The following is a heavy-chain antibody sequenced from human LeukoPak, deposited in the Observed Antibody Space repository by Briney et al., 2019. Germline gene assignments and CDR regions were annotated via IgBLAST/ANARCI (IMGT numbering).Heavy chain of an antibody. Sequence: KPSETLSLTCSVSGGSISTSSDYWGWIRQPPGKGLEWIGTIYYTGSTYYNPSLKSRVTISVDTSKNQFSLKLSSVAAADTAVYYCARDGSGSYFYYFDYWGQGTLVTVSS. D-gene: IGHD1-26*01. CDR3: ARDGSGSYFYYFDY. CDR2: IYYTGST. J-gene: IGHJ4*02. V-gene: IGHV4-39*07. CDR1: GGSISTSSDY.